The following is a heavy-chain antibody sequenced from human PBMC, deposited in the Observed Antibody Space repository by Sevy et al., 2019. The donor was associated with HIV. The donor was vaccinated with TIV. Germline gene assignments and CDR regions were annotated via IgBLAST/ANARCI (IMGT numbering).Heavy chain of an antibody. CDR3: AREGGVAASFDY. J-gene: IGHJ4*02. D-gene: IGHD6-19*01. V-gene: IGHV4-4*07. Sequence: SETLFLTCTVSGGSISSDYWSWIRQPAGKGLDWIGRIYTSGSTNYNPSLKSRVTMSIDTSKNQFSLNLSSVTAADTAVYYCAREGGVAASFDYWGQGTLVTVSS. CDR2: IYTSGST. CDR1: GGSISSDY.